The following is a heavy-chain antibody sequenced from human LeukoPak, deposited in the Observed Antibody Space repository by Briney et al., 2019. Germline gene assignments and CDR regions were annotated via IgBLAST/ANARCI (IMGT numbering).Heavy chain of an antibody. Sequence: ASVRVSCKASGRTNNRFGVTWVRQAPGKGLEWIGWISSDNGIPRYADKFQGIVTISADTSTTTAYMEMRSLRYDDTAVYFCANVAKGRFFFYHMDVWGKGTTVTVSS. J-gene: IGHJ6*04. CDR1: GRTNNRFG. CDR2: ISSDNGIP. CDR3: ANVAKGRFFFYHMDV. D-gene: IGHD2-2*01. V-gene: IGHV1-18*01.